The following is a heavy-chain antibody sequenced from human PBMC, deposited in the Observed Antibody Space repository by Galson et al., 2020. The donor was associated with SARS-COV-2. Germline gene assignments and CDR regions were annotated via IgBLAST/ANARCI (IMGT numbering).Heavy chain of an antibody. CDR1: GFTVSSNY. CDR3: ARYYDILTGYTDAFDI. CDR2: IYSGGST. V-gene: IGHV3-53*01. Sequence: GGSLRLSCAASGFTVSSNYMSWVRQAPGKGLEWVSVIYSGGSTYYADSVKGRFTISRDNSKNTLYLQMNSLRAEDTAVYYCARYYDILTGYTDAFDIWGQGTMVTVSS. J-gene: IGHJ3*02. D-gene: IGHD3-9*01.